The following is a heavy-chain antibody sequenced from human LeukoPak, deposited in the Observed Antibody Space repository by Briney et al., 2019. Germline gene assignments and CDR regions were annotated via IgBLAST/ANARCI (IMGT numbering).Heavy chain of an antibody. Sequence: GGSLRLSCAASGFTFSSYSMNWVRQAPGKGLEWVSSISSSSSYIYYADSVKGRFTISRDNAKNPLYLQMNSLRAEDTAVYYCARVGYYDFWSGYYIVDYFDYWGQGTLVTVSS. CDR1: GFTFSSYS. D-gene: IGHD3-3*01. J-gene: IGHJ4*02. V-gene: IGHV3-21*01. CDR3: ARVGYYDFWSGYYIVDYFDY. CDR2: ISSSSSYI.